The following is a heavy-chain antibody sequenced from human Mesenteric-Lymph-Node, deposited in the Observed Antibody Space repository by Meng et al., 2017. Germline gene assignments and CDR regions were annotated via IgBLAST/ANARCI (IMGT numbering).Heavy chain of an antibody. Sequence: GSLRLSCTVSGGSISDYYWSWIRQSPGQGLEWIAYIHNSGSSNYNPSLNTRVTISVDTSKNQFFLKLNSVTAADKAVYYCARICFLGATFNIWGQGTMVTVSS. CDR3: ARICFLGATFNI. CDR2: IHNSGSS. D-gene: IGHD4/OR15-4a*01. J-gene: IGHJ3*02. V-gene: IGHV4-59*01. CDR1: GGSISDYY.